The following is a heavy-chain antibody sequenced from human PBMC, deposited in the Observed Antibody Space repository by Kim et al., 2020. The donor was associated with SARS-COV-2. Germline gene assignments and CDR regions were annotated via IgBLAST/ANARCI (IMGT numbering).Heavy chain of an antibody. CDR1: GFAFSTSW. CDR2: IKEDGRDT. D-gene: IGHD3-22*01. V-gene: IGHV3-7*01. Sequence: GGSLRLSCVVSGFAFSTSWMTWVRQVPGKGLEWVANIKEDGRDTYYVDSVKGRFTISRDNAKSSIYLQMNSLRAEDTAVYYCARDPYDSSGYGAFDYWGQGTLVTVAS. CDR3: ARDPYDSSGYGAFDY. J-gene: IGHJ4*02.